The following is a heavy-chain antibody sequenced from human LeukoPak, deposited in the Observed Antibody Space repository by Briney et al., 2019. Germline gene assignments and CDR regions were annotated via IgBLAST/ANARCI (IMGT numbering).Heavy chain of an antibody. CDR3: AKMEGQRLYDYCMDV. D-gene: IGHD3-3*01. CDR1: GFAFSNFA. Sequence: GGSLRLSCAASGFAFSNFAISWVRQSAGKGLEWVSAMSGSGYYTYYVESVKGRFTISRDNSKNTLYLHMNSLRADDTAVYYCAKMEGQRLYDYCMDVWGRGTTVTVSS. J-gene: IGHJ6*03. V-gene: IGHV3-23*01. CDR2: MSGSGYYT.